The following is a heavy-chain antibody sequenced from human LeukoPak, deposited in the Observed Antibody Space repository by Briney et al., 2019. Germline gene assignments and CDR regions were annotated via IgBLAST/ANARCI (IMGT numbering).Heavy chain of an antibody. CDR2: ISSSGSTI. CDR3: AELGITVIGGV. D-gene: IGHD3-10*02. Sequence: GGSLRLSSAASGYTFSSYEMNWVRQAPGKGLEWVSYISSSGSTIYYADSVKCRFTISRDNAKNSLYLQMNSLGAEYTAVYYCAELGITVIGGVWGKGTTVTISS. CDR1: GYTFSSYE. J-gene: IGHJ6*04. V-gene: IGHV3-48*03.